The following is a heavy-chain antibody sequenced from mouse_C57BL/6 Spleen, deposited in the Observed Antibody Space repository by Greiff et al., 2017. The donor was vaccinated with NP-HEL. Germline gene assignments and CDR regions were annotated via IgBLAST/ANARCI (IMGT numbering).Heavy chain of an antibody. CDR2: IWSGGST. CDR1: GFSLTSYG. J-gene: IGHJ2*01. CDR3: ARGGWDGYYILLDY. D-gene: IGHD2-3*01. V-gene: IGHV2-2*01. Sequence: QVQLKESGPGLVQPSQSLSITCTVSGFSLTSYGVHWVRQSPGKGLEWLGVIWSGGSTDYNAAFISRLSISKDNSQSQVLFKMNSLQADDTAIYYCARGGWDGYYILLDYWGQGTTLTVSS.